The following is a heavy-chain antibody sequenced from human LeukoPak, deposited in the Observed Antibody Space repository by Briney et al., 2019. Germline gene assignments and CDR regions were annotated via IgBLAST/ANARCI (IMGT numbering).Heavy chain of an antibody. J-gene: IGHJ3*02. CDR3: AREGDSSWLHDVFDI. Sequence: ASVKVSCKASGYTFTSYDINWVRQATGQGLEWMGWMNPNSGNTGYAQKFQGRVTITRNTSISTAYMELSSLRSEDTAVYYCAREGDSSWLHDVFDIWGQGTMVTVSS. V-gene: IGHV1-8*03. CDR1: GYTFTSYD. D-gene: IGHD6-13*01. CDR2: MNPNSGNT.